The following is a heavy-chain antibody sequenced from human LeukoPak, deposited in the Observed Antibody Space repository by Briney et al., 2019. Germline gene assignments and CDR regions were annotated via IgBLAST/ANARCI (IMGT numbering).Heavy chain of an antibody. CDR3: ARAMIVVSYDAFDI. D-gene: IGHD3-22*01. CDR1: GYTFTGYY. J-gene: IGHJ3*02. Sequence: ASVKVSCKASGYTFTGYYMHWVRQAPGQGLEWMGWINPNSGGTNYAQKFQGRVTVTRDTSISTAYMELSRLRSDDTAVYYCARAMIVVSYDAFDIWGQGTMVTVSS. CDR2: INPNSGGT. V-gene: IGHV1-2*02.